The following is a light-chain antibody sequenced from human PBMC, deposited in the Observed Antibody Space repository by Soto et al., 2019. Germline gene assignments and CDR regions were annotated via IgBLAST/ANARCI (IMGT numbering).Light chain of an antibody. Sequence: DIVMTQSPDSLAVSLGEGATINCKSSQSVLYSSNNKNYLAWYQQKPGQPPKLLIYWASTRESGVPDRFSGSGSWTDFTLTISSLQAEDVAVYYCQQYFSTPYTFGQGTNLEIK. CDR2: WAS. J-gene: IGKJ2*01. CDR1: QSVLYSSNNKNY. CDR3: QQYFSTPYT. V-gene: IGKV4-1*01.